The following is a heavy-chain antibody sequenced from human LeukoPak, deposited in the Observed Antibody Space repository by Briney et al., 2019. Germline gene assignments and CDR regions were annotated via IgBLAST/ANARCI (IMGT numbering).Heavy chain of an antibody. Sequence: PGGSLRLSCVASGFTFSDHYMDWVRQAPGKGLEWVGRTRNRAKCYTTEYAASVKGRFTISRDDSKNSLYLQMNSLKTEDTAVYYCARERDYYYGMDVWGQGTTVTVSS. CDR3: ARERDYYYGMDV. CDR1: GFTFSDHY. CDR2: TRNRAKCYTT. J-gene: IGHJ6*02. V-gene: IGHV3-72*01.